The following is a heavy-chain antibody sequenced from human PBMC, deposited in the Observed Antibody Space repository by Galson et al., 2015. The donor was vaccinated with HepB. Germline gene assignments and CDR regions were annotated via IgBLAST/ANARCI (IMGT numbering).Heavy chain of an antibody. Sequence: SLRLSCAASGFTVSSNYMSWVRQAPGKGLEWVSVIYSGGSTYYADSVKGRFTISRHNSKNTLYLQMNSLRAEDTAVYYCASQTWDYDSSGYKDYWGQGTLVTVSS. CDR2: IYSGGST. CDR1: GFTVSSNY. D-gene: IGHD3-22*01. J-gene: IGHJ4*02. CDR3: ASQTWDYDSSGYKDY. V-gene: IGHV3-53*04.